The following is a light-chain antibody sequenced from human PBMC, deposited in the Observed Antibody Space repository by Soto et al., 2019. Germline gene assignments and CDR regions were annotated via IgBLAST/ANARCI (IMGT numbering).Light chain of an antibody. CDR2: DAS. CDR3: QTYYHDPET. Sequence: DIQMTQSPSSLSASVGDRVTITCRASQGIGNYLAWYQQKPGKVPKNLIYDASTLQSGVPSRFSGSGSGTDFTLTISSLQPEDVATYYYQTYYHDPETVEQGTKVEI. CDR1: QGIGNY. V-gene: IGKV1-27*01. J-gene: IGKJ1*01.